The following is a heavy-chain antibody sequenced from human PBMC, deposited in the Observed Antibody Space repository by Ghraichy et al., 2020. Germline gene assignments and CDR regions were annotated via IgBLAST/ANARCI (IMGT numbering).Heavy chain of an antibody. CDR3: VKVIRPISLPAFYDN. J-gene: IGHJ4*02. V-gene: IGHV3-64D*08. D-gene: IGHD5/OR15-5a*01. CDR1: GFIFIGYA. CDR2: ISNNGITT. Sequence: GESLNISCSCSGFIFIGYAMHWVRQAPGKGLEYVSGISNNGITTNYADSVKGRFTISRDNSKNTLYLQMSSLRAEDTAVYYCVKVIRPISLPAFYDNWGQGTLVTVSS.